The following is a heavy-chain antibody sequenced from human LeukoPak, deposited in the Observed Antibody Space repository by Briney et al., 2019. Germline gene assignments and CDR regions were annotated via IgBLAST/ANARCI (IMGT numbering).Heavy chain of an antibody. V-gene: IGHV1-46*01. CDR2: INPTGGST. CDR1: GYTFPSYF. CDR3: ARTAACRFDY. Sequence: WASVKVSCKASGYTFPSYFMHWVRQAPGQGLEWMGIINPTGGSTTYAQKFQGRVTMTRDASTSTVYMELSSLRSDDTAVYYCARTAACRFDYWGQGTLVTVSS. D-gene: IGHD6-6*01. J-gene: IGHJ4*02.